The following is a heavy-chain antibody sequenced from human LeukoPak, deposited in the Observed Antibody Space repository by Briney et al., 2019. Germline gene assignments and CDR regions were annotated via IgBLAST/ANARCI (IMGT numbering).Heavy chain of an antibody. D-gene: IGHD3-10*01. J-gene: IGHJ4*02. Sequence: GESLKISCKGSGYRFTSYWIGWVRQMPGKGLEWMGIISPDDSDTRYSPSFQGQVTISAVKSISTAYLQWSSLKASDTAMYYCARRVGRIGDYFDYWGQGTLVTVSS. CDR1: GYRFTSYW. V-gene: IGHV5-51*01. CDR3: ARRVGRIGDYFDY. CDR2: ISPDDSDT.